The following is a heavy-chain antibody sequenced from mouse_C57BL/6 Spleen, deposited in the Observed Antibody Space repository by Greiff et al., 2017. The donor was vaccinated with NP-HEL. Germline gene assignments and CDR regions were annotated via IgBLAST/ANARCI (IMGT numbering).Heavy chain of an antibody. V-gene: IGHV5-4*01. CDR2: ISDGGSYT. Sequence: DVKLVESGGGLVKPGGSLKLSCAASGFTFSSYAMSWVRQTPEKRLEWVATISDGGSYTYYPDNVKGRFTISRDNAKNNMYLQMSHLKSEDTAMYYCARDVTGTRYFDVWGTGTTVTVSS. CDR1: GFTFSSYA. J-gene: IGHJ1*03. D-gene: IGHD4-1*01. CDR3: ARDVTGTRYFDV.